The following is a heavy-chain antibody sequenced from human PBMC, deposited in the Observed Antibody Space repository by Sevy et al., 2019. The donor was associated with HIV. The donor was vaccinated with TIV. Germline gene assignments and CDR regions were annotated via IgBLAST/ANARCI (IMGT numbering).Heavy chain of an antibody. J-gene: IGHJ4*02. Sequence: SETLSLTCTVSGGSISSGNYYWNWIRQPAGKGLEWIGRIYTSGSTNYNPSLKSRVTMSVDTSKNQFSLGLSSVTAADTAVYYCARGDWDLGDFWSGYFDYWVQGTLVTVSS. V-gene: IGHV4-61*02. D-gene: IGHD3-3*01. CDR3: ARGDWDLGDFWSGYFDY. CDR1: GGSISSGNYY. CDR2: IYTSGST.